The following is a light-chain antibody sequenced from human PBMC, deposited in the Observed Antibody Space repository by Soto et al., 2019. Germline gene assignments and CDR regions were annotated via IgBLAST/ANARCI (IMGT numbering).Light chain of an antibody. Sequence: QSVLTQPPSASGSPGQSVAISCTGTSSDVGAYNYVPWYQQHPGKVPKRMIYEVSKRPSGVPDRFSGSKSGNTASLTVSGLQADDEADYYCSSYAGSDVFVFGTGTKVTVL. J-gene: IGLJ1*01. V-gene: IGLV2-8*01. CDR3: SSYAGSDVFV. CDR2: EVS. CDR1: SSDVGAYNY.